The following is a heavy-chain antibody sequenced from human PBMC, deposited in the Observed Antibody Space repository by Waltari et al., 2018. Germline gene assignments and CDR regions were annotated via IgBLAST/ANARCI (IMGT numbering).Heavy chain of an antibody. Sequence: QVQLQESGPGLVKPSETLSLTCTVSGASISSYFWSWIRQPPGKGLEWIGYIYYSGSINYNPSLNSRVTISLDTSNDQFSLILSSVTASDTAVYYCARGSSWFYNWGQGTPVTVSS. CDR1: GASISSYF. V-gene: IGHV4-59*01. CDR3: ARGSSWFYN. J-gene: IGHJ4*02. D-gene: IGHD6-13*01. CDR2: IYYSGSI.